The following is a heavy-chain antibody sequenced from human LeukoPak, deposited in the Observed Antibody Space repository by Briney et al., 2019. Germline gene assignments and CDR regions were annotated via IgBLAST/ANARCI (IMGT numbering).Heavy chain of an antibody. J-gene: IGHJ4*02. CDR2: ISGSGGST. CDR1: GFTFSSYG. CDR3: AKDRHDYGVDY. Sequence: GGSLRLSCAASGFTFSSYGMSWVRQAPGKGLEWVSAISGSGGSTYYADSVKGRFTISRDNSKNTLYMQMNSLRVEDTAVYYCAKDRHDYGVDYWGQGTLVTVSS. V-gene: IGHV3-23*01. D-gene: IGHD4-17*01.